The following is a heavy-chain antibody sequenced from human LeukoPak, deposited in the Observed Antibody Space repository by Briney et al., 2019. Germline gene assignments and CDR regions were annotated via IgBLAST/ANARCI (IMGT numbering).Heavy chain of an antibody. CDR1: GYTFTGYY. V-gene: IGHV1-46*01. CDR3: ARGDSYGYMVGY. J-gene: IGHJ4*02. D-gene: IGHD5-18*01. CDR2: INPSGGST. Sequence: ASVKVSCKASGYTFTGYYMHWVRQAPGQGLESMGIINPSGGSTSYAQKFQGRVTITADESTSTAYMELSSLRSEDTAVYYCARGDSYGYMVGYWGQGTLVTVSS.